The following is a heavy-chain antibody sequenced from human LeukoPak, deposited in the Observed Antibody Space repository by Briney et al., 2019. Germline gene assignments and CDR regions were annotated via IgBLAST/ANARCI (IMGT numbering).Heavy chain of an antibody. CDR1: GFTFSSYG. Sequence: GGTLRLSCAASGFTFSSYGMSWVRQAPGKGLEWVANIKQDGSEKYYVDSVKGRFTISRDNAKNSLYLQMNSLRAEDTAVYYCARDGRYGDYVDYWGQGTLVTVSS. J-gene: IGHJ4*02. V-gene: IGHV3-7*01. D-gene: IGHD4-17*01. CDR3: ARDGRYGDYVDY. CDR2: IKQDGSEK.